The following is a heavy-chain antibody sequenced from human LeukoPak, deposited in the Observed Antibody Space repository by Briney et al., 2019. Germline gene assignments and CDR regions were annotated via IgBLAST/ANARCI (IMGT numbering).Heavy chain of an antibody. CDR2: ISSSRSYT. V-gene: IGHV3-11*06. J-gene: IGHJ4*02. D-gene: IGHD6-19*01. CDR1: GFTFSDYY. Sequence: GGSLRLSCVASGFTFSDYYMSWIRQAPGKGLEWVSYISSSRSYTNYADSVKGRFTISRDNSRNTLYLQMNSLRAEDTAVYYCARDLGDSSGRTYYFDYWGQGTLVTVSS. CDR3: ARDLGDSSGRTYYFDY.